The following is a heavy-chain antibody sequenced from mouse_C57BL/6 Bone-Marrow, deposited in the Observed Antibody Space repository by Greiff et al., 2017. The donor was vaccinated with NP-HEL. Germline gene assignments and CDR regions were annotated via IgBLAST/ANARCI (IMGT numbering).Heavy chain of an antibody. V-gene: IGHV3-6*01. J-gene: IGHJ2*01. CDR3: ARELRGVDY. CDR1: GYSITSGYY. Sequence: ESGPGLVKPSQSLSLTCSVTGYSITSGYYWNWIRQFPGNKLEWMGYISYDGSNNYNPSLKNRISITRDTSKNQFFLKLNSVTTEDTATYYCARELRGVDYWGQGTTLTVSS. CDR2: ISYDGSN. D-gene: IGHD2-4*01.